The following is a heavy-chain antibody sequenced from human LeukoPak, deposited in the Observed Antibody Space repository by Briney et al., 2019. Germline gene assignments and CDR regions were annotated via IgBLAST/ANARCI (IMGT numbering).Heavy chain of an antibody. V-gene: IGHV3-21*01. CDR3: ARGSRRVPYYDFWSGYYGGAFDI. CDR2: ISSSSSYI. CDR1: GFTFSSYS. D-gene: IGHD3-3*01. J-gene: IGHJ3*02. Sequence: GGSLRLSCAASGFTFSSYSMNWVRQAPGKGLEWVSSISSSSSYIYYADSVKGRFTISRDNAKNSLYLQMNSLRAEDTAVYYCARGSRRVPYYDFWSGYYGGAFDIWGQGTMVTVSS.